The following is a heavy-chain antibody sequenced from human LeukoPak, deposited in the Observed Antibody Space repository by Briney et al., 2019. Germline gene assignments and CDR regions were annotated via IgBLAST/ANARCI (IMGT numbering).Heavy chain of an antibody. J-gene: IGHJ5*02. CDR1: GFTFSSYA. CDR2: ISGSGGST. D-gene: IGHD3-3*01. Sequence: GGSLRLSCAASGFTFSSYAMSWVRQAPGKGLEWVSAISGSGGSTYYADSVKGRFTISRDNSKNTLYLQMNSLRAEDTAVYYCAKYYDFWSGYFEEDFRFDPWGRGTLVTVSS. CDR3: AKYYDFWSGYFEEDFRFDP. V-gene: IGHV3-23*01.